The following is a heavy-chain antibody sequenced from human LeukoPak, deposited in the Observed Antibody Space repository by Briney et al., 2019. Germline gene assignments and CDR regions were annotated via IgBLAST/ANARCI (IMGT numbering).Heavy chain of an antibody. D-gene: IGHD6-19*01. Sequence: GGSLRLSCAASGFTFSSYGMHWVRQAPGKGLEWVAVISYDGSNKYYADSVKGRFTISRDNSKNTLYLQMNSLRAEDTAVYYCAREGYSSGWYARAFDIWGQGTMVTVSS. V-gene: IGHV3-33*05. CDR1: GFTFSSYG. J-gene: IGHJ3*02. CDR2: ISYDGSNK. CDR3: AREGYSSGWYARAFDI.